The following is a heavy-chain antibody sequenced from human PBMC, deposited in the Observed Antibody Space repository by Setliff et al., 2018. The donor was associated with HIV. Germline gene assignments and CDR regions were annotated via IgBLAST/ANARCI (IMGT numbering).Heavy chain of an antibody. J-gene: IGHJ3*02. V-gene: IGHV1-2*02. D-gene: IGHD5-12*01. CDR2: INPNSGGT. CDR3: AGGGLATGAFDI. CDR1: GYTFIGDY. Sequence: ASVKVSCKASGYTFIGDYMHWVRQAPGQGLEWMGWINPNSGGTNFAQKFQGRVTMTRDTSISTAYMELSRLRSGDTAVYYCAGGGLATGAFDIWGQGTMVTVSS.